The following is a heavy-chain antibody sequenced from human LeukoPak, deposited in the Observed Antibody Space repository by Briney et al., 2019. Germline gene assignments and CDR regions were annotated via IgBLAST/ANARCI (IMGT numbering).Heavy chain of an antibody. CDR2: IKQDGGEI. J-gene: IGHJ4*02. D-gene: IGHD2-2*02. V-gene: IGHV3-7*01. CDR1: AFTLRTYW. CDR3: VLDRYCSGTTCYTRYLDS. Sequence: GGSLSLSCTASAFTLRTYWMSWVRQAPGKGMEWVANIKQDGGEIYYLDSVKGRFTLSRDNAKNSLYLRMNGLKADDTAVYDCVLDRYCSGTTCYTRYLDSWGQGTLVTVSS.